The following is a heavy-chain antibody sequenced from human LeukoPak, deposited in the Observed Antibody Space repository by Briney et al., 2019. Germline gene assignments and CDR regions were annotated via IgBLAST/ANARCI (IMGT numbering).Heavy chain of an antibody. J-gene: IGHJ4*02. CDR1: GGSISSSSDY. CDR2: LYYSGST. D-gene: IGHD6-19*01. CDR3: ARREYSSGWYPQFDY. V-gene: IGHV4-39*01. Sequence: SETLSLTCTVSGGSISSSSDYWGWIRQPPGKGLEWIGSLYYSGSTYYNPSLKSRVTMSVDTSKNQFSLKLSSVTAADTAVYYCARREYSSGWYPQFDYWGQGTLVTVSP.